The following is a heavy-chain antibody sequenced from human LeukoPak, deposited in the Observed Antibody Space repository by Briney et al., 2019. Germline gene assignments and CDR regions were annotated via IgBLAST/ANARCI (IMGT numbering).Heavy chain of an antibody. Sequence: ASVKVSCKASGYTFTSYDINWVRQATGQGLEWMGWMNPNSGNTGYAQKFQGGVTITRNTSISTAYMELSSLRSEDTAVYYCARVNLVVVPAAISWYYYYMDVWGKGTTVTVSS. D-gene: IGHD2-2*02. J-gene: IGHJ6*03. CDR3: ARVNLVVVPAAISWYYYYMDV. CDR2: MNPNSGNT. V-gene: IGHV1-8*03. CDR1: GYTFTSYD.